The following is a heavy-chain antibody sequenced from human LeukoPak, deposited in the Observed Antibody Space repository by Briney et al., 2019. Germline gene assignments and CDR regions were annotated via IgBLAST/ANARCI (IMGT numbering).Heavy chain of an antibody. CDR3: ARGRAGYNYVYYYYGMAV. D-gene: IGHD5-24*01. J-gene: IGHJ6*02. CDR1: GYTFTNYE. V-gene: IGHV1-8*01. Sequence: ASVKVSCKASGYTFTNYEINWVRQGTGQGLEWLGWMNPSSGNTGYAQKFQGRVTMTRDTSISTAYMELSSLRSEDTAVYYCARGRAGYNYVYYYYGMAVWGQGTTVTVSS. CDR2: MNPSSGNT.